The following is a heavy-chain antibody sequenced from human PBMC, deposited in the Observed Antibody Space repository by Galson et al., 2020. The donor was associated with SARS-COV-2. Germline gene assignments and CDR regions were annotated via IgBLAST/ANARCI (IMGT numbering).Heavy chain of an antibody. D-gene: IGHD5-12*01. CDR2: IISSGTYI. J-gene: IGHJ3*02. CDR1: GFTFSVYT. V-gene: IGHV3-21*01. CDR3: ARGIIVADALDI. Sequence: KIGESLKISCAASGFTFSVYTMNWVRQAPGKGLEWVSSIISSGTYIYYADSVRGRFTISRDNAKNSLYLQMNSLRAEDTAVYYCARGIIVADALDIWGQGTMVTVSS.